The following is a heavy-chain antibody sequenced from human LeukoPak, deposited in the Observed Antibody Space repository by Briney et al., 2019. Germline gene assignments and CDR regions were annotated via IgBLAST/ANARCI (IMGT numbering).Heavy chain of an antibody. CDR2: ISGSGGST. CDR3: AKDYWDSNYFDY. V-gene: IGHV3-23*01. J-gene: IGHJ4*02. Sequence: PGGSLRLSCAASGFTFSSYAMSWVRHAPGKGLEWVSAISGSGGSTYYAASVKGRFTIYRANYKNTLYLQMHSLRAEDTAVYYCAKDYWDSNYFDYWGQGTLVTVSS. D-gene: IGHD4-11*01. CDR1: GFTFSSYA.